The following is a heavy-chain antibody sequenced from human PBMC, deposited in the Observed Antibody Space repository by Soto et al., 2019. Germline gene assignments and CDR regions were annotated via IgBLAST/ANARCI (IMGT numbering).Heavy chain of an antibody. Sequence: GGSLRLSCTASGFTFGDYAMSWFRQAPGKGLEWVGFIRSKAYGGTTEYAASVKGRFTISRDDSKSIAYLQMNSLKTEDTAVYYCTRDAVTTSPTLYYYYGMDVWGQGTTVTVSS. CDR3: TRDAVTTSPTLYYYYGMDV. J-gene: IGHJ6*02. CDR2: IRSKAYGGTT. V-gene: IGHV3-49*03. D-gene: IGHD4-17*01. CDR1: GFTFGDYA.